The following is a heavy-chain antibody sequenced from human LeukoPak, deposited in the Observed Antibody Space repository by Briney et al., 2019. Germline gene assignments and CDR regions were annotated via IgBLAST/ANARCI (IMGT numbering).Heavy chain of an antibody. V-gene: IGHV4-39*01. J-gene: IGHJ6*02. CDR2: LYYSGGP. Sequence: PSETLSLTCTVSGGSISSSSHYWGWIRQPPGKGPEWIGSLYYSGGPYYNPSLKCRVTISIDTSTNQFSLKLSSVTATDTAVYYCARHDCATTSCLYFYGMDVWGQGTTVTVSS. D-gene: IGHD2-2*01. CDR1: GGSISSSSHY. CDR3: ARHDCATTSCLYFYGMDV.